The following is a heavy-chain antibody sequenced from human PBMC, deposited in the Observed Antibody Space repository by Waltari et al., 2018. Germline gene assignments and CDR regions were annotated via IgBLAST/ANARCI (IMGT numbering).Heavy chain of an antibody. Sequence: QVQLVQSGAEVKKPGSSVRVSCRASVGNFGTYAITWVRQAPGQGLEWMGGTIPIFGSPMYAPKFQGRVSITADELTYTVYMELNSLRSDDTAIYYCARRKLGEAFDIWGQGTMVIVSS. D-gene: IGHD3-16*01. CDR3: ARRKLGEAFDI. CDR2: TIPIFGSP. CDR1: VGNFGTYA. V-gene: IGHV1-69*12. J-gene: IGHJ3*02.